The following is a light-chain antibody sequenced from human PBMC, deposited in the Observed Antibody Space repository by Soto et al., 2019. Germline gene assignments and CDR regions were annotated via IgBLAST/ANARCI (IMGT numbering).Light chain of an antibody. CDR3: MQALQTPRT. CDR2: LGS. V-gene: IGKV2-28*01. J-gene: IGKJ2*01. Sequence: DIVMTQSPLSLPVTPGEPATISCRSSQSLLHSNGYKYLDWYLQKPGQAAQLLLYLGSNRAYGVPDRFSCRGSGRDFTLQISRVEADEVGVYYCMQALQTPRTFGQGTKLEIK. CDR1: QSLLHSNGYKY.